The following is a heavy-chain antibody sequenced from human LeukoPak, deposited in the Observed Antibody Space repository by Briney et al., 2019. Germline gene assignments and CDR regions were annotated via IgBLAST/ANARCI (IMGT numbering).Heavy chain of an antibody. D-gene: IGHD5-24*01. CDR3: AKDLLRDGNINNWFDS. J-gene: IGHJ5*01. V-gene: IGHV3-23*01. CDR2: ISGGGGLS. CDR1: GFTFSNYA. Sequence: GGSLRLSCAASGFTFSNYAMSWVRQAPGKGLQWVSGISGGGGLSESIHSVKGRFIISRDNSKNTLFLQMNSLRAEDTAVYYCAKDLLRDGNINNWFDSWGQGTLVSVSS.